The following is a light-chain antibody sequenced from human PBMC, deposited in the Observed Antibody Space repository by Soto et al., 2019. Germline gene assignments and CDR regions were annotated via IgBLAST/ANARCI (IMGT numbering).Light chain of an antibody. CDR2: AAS. CDR1: QGISNF. J-gene: IGKJ1*01. V-gene: IGKV1-9*01. Sequence: DIQMTQSPSTLSGSVGNRVTITCRASQGISNFLAWYQQKPGKAPKLLIYAASTLQSGVPSRFSGSGSGTDFTLTISRLEPEDFAVYYCQQYGSSPGKFGQGTKVDIK. CDR3: QQYGSSPGK.